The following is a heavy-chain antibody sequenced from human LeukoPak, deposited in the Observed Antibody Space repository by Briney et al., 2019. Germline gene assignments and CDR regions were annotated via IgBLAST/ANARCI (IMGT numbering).Heavy chain of an antibody. Sequence: SETLSLTCTVSGGSISSYYWSWIRQPPGKGLEWIGYIYYSGSTNYNPFLKSRVTISVDTSKNQFSLKLSSVTAADTAVYYCARHGLPLSSRPDGKYYFDYWGQGTLVTVSS. CDR3: ARHGLPLSSRPDGKYYFDY. D-gene: IGHD2/OR15-2a*01. CDR2: IYYSGST. CDR1: GGSISSYY. V-gene: IGHV4-59*08. J-gene: IGHJ4*02.